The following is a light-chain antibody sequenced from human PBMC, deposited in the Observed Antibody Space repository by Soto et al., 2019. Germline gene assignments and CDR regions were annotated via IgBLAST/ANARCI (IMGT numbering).Light chain of an antibody. Sequence: QSALTQPASVSGSPGQSITVSCTGTSSDIGGYKYVSWYQQLPGKAPKLMIYDVTIRTSGVSNRFSGSKSGNTASLTISGLQAEDEADYYCSSYTSSSTLVFGTGPKVTVL. CDR1: SSDIGGYKY. J-gene: IGLJ1*01. V-gene: IGLV2-14*01. CDR3: SSYTSSSTLV. CDR2: DVT.